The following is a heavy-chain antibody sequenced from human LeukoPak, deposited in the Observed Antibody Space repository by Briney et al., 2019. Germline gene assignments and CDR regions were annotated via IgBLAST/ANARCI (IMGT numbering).Heavy chain of an antibody. CDR2: IYYNGST. Sequence: PSETLSLTCTVSGGSISYYYWNWIRQPPGQGLEWIGYIYYNGSTNYNPSLKSRVTISVDTSKNQFSLRMSAVTAADTAVYYCARGLNWSDPWGQGPLLPVSS. CDR3: ARGLNWSDP. CDR1: GGSISYYY. J-gene: IGHJ5*02. V-gene: IGHV4-59*01. D-gene: IGHD3-16*01.